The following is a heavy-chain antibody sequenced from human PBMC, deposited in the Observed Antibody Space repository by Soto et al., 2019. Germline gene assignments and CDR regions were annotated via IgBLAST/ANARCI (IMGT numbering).Heavy chain of an antibody. CDR2: IDSDGSST. CDR1: GFTFSSYW. J-gene: IGHJ4*02. V-gene: IGHV3-74*01. CDR3: VRDDFGLGIEY. Sequence: PGGSLRLSCAASGFTFSSYWMHWVRQAPGKGLVWVSRIDSDGSSTTYADSVKGRFTISRDNAKNTLYLQMNRLRAEDTAVYYGVRDDFGLGIEYWGLGTLVTVSS. D-gene: IGHD1-26*01.